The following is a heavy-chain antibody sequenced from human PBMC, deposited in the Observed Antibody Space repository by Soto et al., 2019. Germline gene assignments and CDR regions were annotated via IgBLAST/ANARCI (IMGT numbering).Heavy chain of an antibody. CDR3: ARRTKRDRIVAY. V-gene: IGHV1-8*01. D-gene: IGHD2-21*01. CDR2: INPNSGNT. CDR1: GYTFTSYD. Sequence: QVQLVQSGAEVKKPGASVKVSCKASGYTFTSYDINWVRQATGQGLEWMGWINPNSGNTGYAQKFQGRVTMTRNNSISTAYMELSSLRSEDPAVYYCARRTKRDRIVAYWGQGTLVTVSS. J-gene: IGHJ4*02.